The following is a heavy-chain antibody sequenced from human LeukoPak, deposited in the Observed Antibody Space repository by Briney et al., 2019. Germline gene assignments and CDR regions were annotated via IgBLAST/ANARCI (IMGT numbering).Heavy chain of an antibody. Sequence: SQTLSLTCTVSGGSISSYYWSWLRQPPGKGVEGMGYIYYSGSTDYNPSLKSRVTIPVDTPKKQFSLKLTSVTAADTAVYYCPRLTFGAFHIWGQGTIVTVSX. CDR3: PRLTFGAFHI. J-gene: IGHJ3*02. D-gene: IGHD3-16*01. V-gene: IGHV4-59*08. CDR1: GGSISSYY. CDR2: IYYSGST.